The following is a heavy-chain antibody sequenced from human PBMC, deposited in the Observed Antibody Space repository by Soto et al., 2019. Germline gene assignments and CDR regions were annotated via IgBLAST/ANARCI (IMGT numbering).Heavy chain of an antibody. CDR2: MNPNSGNT. D-gene: IGHD3-3*01. Sequence: QVQLVQSGAEVKKPGASVKVSCKASGYTFTSYDINWVRQATGQGLEWMGWMNPNSGNTGYAQKFQGGVTMTRNTSISTADMELSSLRSEDTAVYYCARGARGVSFWSGKYYYYGMDVWGQGTTVTVSS. V-gene: IGHV1-8*01. J-gene: IGHJ6*02. CDR3: ARGARGVSFWSGKYYYYGMDV. CDR1: GYTFTSYD.